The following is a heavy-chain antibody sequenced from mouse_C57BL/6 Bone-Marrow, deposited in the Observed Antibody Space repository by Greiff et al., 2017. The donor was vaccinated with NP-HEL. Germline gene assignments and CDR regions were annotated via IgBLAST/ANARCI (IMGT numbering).Heavy chain of an antibody. CDR1: GYTFTTYP. CDR3: ARPSYDGYFFAY. CDR2: FHPYNDDT. J-gene: IGHJ3*01. D-gene: IGHD2-3*01. V-gene: IGHV1-47*01. Sequence: QVKLKESGAELVKPGASVKMSCKASGYTFTTYPIEWLKQTHGKSLEWIGNFHPYNDDTKYNEKFKGKATLTVEKSSSTVYLELSRLTSDDSAVYYCARPSYDGYFFAYWGQGTLVTVSA.